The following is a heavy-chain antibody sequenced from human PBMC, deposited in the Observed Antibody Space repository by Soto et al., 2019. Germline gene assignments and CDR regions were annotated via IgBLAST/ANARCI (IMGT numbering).Heavy chain of an antibody. J-gene: IGHJ6*02. D-gene: IGHD1-1*01. CDR3: AKDPSTTRDHYFIMDV. CDR1: GFTFSSYH. CDR2: ISNDGTYK. Sequence: GGSLRLSCAASGFTFSSYHMHWVRQAPGKGLEWVTVISNDGTYKYYADSVKGRFTISRDNSKNTLYLQMAGLRVEDTAVYYCAKDPSTTRDHYFIMDVWGQGTTVTVSS. V-gene: IGHV3-30*18.